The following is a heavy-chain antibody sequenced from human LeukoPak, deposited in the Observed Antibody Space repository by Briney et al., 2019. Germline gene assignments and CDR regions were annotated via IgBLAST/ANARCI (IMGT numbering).Heavy chain of an antibody. CDR1: GGSISSYY. V-gene: IGHV4-59*06. Sequence: SETLSLTCTVSGGSISSYYWSWIRQPPGKGLEWIGYIYYSGSTYYNPSLKSRVTISVDTSKNQFSLKLSSVTATDTAVYYCARDLGERDLWGQGTLVTVSS. D-gene: IGHD3-3*01. J-gene: IGHJ4*02. CDR3: ARDLGERDL. CDR2: IYYSGST.